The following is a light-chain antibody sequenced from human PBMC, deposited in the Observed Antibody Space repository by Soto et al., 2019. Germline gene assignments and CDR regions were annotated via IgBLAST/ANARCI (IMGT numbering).Light chain of an antibody. V-gene: IGLV2-8*01. CDR3: SSYAGSNSVGV. CDR1: SNDVGGYNY. Sequence: QSALTQPPSASGSPGQSVTISCTGTSNDVGGYNYVSWYQQLPGKAPKLMIYEVSKRPSGVPDRFSGSKSGNTASLTVSGLQAEDEADYYCSSYAGSNSVGVFGGGTKLTVL. J-gene: IGLJ3*02. CDR2: EVS.